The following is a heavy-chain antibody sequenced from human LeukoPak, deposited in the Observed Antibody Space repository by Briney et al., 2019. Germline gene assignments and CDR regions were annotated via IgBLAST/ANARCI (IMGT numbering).Heavy chain of an antibody. Sequence: WGSLRLSCAASGFTFSSYAMSWVRQAPGKGLEWVSAISGSGGSTYYADSVKGRFTISRDNSKNTLYLQMNSLRAEDTAVYYCAKSRSGAVAGTLGWYYGMDVWGQGTTVTVSS. J-gene: IGHJ6*02. D-gene: IGHD6-19*01. V-gene: IGHV3-23*01. CDR3: AKSRSGAVAGTLGWYYGMDV. CDR1: GFTFSSYA. CDR2: ISGSGGST.